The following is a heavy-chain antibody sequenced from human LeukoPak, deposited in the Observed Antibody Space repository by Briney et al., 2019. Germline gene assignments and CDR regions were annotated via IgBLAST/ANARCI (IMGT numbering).Heavy chain of an antibody. J-gene: IGHJ5*02. Sequence: SETLSLTCTVSGGSISSYYWSWIRQPPGKGLEWIGYIYYSGSTNYNPSLKSRVTISVDMSKNQFSLKLSSVTAADTAVDHCARFFTVRGVMFLFHPWGQGTLVTVSS. CDR1: GGSISSYY. D-gene: IGHD3-10*01. V-gene: IGHV4-59*08. CDR2: IYYSGST. CDR3: ARFFTVRGVMFLFHP.